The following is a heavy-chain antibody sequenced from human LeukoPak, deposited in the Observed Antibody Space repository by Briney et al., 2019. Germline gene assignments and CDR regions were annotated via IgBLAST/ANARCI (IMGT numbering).Heavy chain of an antibody. CDR3: ARHRAYSSSSPFDY. Sequence: SETLSLTCSVSGGSISSLYWSWIRQPPGKGLEWIGYIYYTGSTNYNPSLKSRVTMFVDMSKNQFSLILSSVTAADTAVYYCARHRAYSSSSPFDYWGQGTLVTVSS. CDR1: GGSISSLY. D-gene: IGHD6-6*01. J-gene: IGHJ4*02. CDR2: IYYTGST. V-gene: IGHV4-59*08.